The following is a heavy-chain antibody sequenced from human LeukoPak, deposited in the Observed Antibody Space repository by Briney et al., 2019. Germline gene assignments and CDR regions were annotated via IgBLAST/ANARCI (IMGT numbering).Heavy chain of an antibody. D-gene: IGHD5-18*01. Sequence: GGSLRLSCAASGFTFSSYGMHWVRQAPGKGLEWVAVISYDGSNKYYADSVKGRFTISRDNSKNTLYLQMNSLRAEDTAVYYCAAWDTAMVPDVDAFDIWGQGTMVTVSS. J-gene: IGHJ3*02. CDR1: GFTFSSYG. CDR2: ISYDGSNK. V-gene: IGHV3-30*03. CDR3: AAWDTAMVPDVDAFDI.